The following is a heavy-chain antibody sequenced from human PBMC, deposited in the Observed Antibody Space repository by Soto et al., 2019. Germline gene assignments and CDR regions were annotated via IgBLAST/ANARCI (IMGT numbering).Heavy chain of an antibody. CDR3: AKVGVKSLPLPHAGILSVPVDY. D-gene: IGHD6-13*01. Sequence: PGGSLRLSCAASGFTFSSYGMHWVRQAPGKGLEWVAVISYDGSNKYYADSVKGRFTISRDNSKNTLYLQMNSLRAEDTAVYYCAKVGVKSLPLPHAGILSVPVDYWGQGTLVTSPQ. CDR1: GFTFSSYG. V-gene: IGHV3-30*18. J-gene: IGHJ4*02. CDR2: ISYDGSNK.